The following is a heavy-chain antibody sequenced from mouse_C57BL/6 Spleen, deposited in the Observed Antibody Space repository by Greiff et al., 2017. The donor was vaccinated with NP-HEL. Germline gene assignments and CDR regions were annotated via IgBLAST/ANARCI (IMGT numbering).Heavy chain of an antibody. Sequence: EVKLVESGGGLVKPGGSLKLSCAASGFTFSSYALSWVRQTPDKRLEWVATISDGGSYTYYPDNVKGRFTISRDNAKNNLYLQMSQLKSEDTAMYYGAREENYGSSSYFDYWGQGTTLTVSS. CDR2: ISDGGSYT. D-gene: IGHD1-1*01. V-gene: IGHV5-4*01. CDR3: AREENYGSSSYFDY. J-gene: IGHJ2*01. CDR1: GFTFSSYA.